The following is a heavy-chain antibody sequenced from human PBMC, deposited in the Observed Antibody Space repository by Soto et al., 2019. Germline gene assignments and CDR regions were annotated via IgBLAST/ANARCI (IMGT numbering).Heavy chain of an antibody. CDR2: IIPLFCTA. J-gene: IGHJ6*02. D-gene: IGHD3-22*01. CDR1: GGNFSSYA. Sequence: QVQLVQSGAEVKKPGSSVKVSCKASGGNFSSYAISWVGQAPGQGLEWRGVIIPLFCTANYAQKFQGRVTITADEYTSTADMELSSLRSEDTAVYYCARDPLDEYDSSGYYYYYGMDCWGQGTTLTV. V-gene: IGHV1-69*01. CDR3: ARDPLDEYDSSGYYYYYGMDC.